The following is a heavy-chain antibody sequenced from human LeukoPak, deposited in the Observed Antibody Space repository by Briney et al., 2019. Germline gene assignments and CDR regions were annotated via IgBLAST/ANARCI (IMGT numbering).Heavy chain of an antibody. J-gene: IGHJ4*02. CDR2: INPNSDFT. CDR1: GYTFTGYY. Sequence: GASVKVSCKASGYTFTGYYMHWVRQAPGQGLEWMGWINPNSDFTNFAQNFQGRVTMTSDTSISTAYMELSRLRSDDTAVYYCARDQEYSGSYYRYFDYWGQGTLVTVSS. CDR3: ARDQEYSGSYYRYFDY. V-gene: IGHV1-2*02. D-gene: IGHD1-26*01.